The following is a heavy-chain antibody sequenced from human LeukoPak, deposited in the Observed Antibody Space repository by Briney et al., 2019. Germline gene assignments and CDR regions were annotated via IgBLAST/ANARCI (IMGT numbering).Heavy chain of an antibody. J-gene: IGHJ4*02. CDR3: AKDLERGVIVVALDY. D-gene: IGHD3-22*01. CDR2: ISGSGGST. V-gene: IGHV3-23*01. CDR1: GFTFSSYA. Sequence: GXSLRLSCAASGFTFSSYAMSWVRQAPGKGLEWVSAISGSGGSTYYADSVKGRFTISRDNCKNKLYLQMNSLRAEDTAVYYCAKDLERGVIVVALDYWGQGTLVTVSS.